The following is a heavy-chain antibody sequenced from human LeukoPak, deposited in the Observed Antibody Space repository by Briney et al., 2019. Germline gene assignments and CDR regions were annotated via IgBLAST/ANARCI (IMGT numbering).Heavy chain of an antibody. Sequence: GGSLRLSCAASGFTFSSYGMHWVRQAPGKGLEWVAFIRYDGSNKYYADSVKGRFTISRDNAKNSLYLQMNSLGPEDTAVYYCARDPYSGNYGNYYYYYMDVXXXGTTVTI. J-gene: IGHJ6*03. CDR1: GFTFSSYG. CDR3: ARDPYSGNYGNYYYYYMDV. D-gene: IGHD1-26*01. V-gene: IGHV3-30*02. CDR2: IRYDGSNK.